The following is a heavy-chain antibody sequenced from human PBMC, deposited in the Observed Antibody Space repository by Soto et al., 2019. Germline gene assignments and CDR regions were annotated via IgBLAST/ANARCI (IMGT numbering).Heavy chain of an antibody. CDR1: GFTFSSYA. D-gene: IGHD3-10*01. V-gene: IGHV3-23*01. CDR3: AFTSGSGSYYFAY. CDR2: ISGGGETT. Sequence: EVQLLESGGGLVQPGGSLRLSCAASGFTFSSYAMWWVRQAPGKGLECVSAISGGGETTYYADSVKGRFTISRDNSKNTLYLQMNSLRAEDTAVYYCAFTSGSGSYYFAYWGQGTLVTVSS. J-gene: IGHJ4*02.